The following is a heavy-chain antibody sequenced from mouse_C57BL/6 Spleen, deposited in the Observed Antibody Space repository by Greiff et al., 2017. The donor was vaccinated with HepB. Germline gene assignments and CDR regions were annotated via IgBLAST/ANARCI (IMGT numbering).Heavy chain of an antibody. Sequence: EVQLVESGGGLVKPGGSLKLSCAASGFTFSDYGMHWVRQAPEKGLEWVAYISSGSSTIYYADTVKGRFTISRDTAKNTLFLQMTSLRSEDTAMYYCARNCPYYYGSSPWYFDVWGTGTTVTVSS. V-gene: IGHV5-17*01. CDR3: ARNCPYYYGSSPWYFDV. CDR2: ISSGSSTI. D-gene: IGHD1-1*01. CDR1: GFTFSDYG. J-gene: IGHJ1*03.